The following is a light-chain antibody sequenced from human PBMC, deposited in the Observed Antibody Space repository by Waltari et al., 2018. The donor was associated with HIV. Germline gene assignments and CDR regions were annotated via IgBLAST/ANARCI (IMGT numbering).Light chain of an antibody. CDR2: NNN. Sequence: QSVLTQPPSASGTPGQRVTISCSGGSSNIGRDTVNWYQHLPGTAPKLLIYNNNRRPSGVPDRFSGSKSGTSASLAISGLQSEDEADYYCASWDGSLNGWVFGGGTNLTVL. CDR3: ASWDGSLNGWV. V-gene: IGLV1-44*01. J-gene: IGLJ3*02. CDR1: SSNIGRDT.